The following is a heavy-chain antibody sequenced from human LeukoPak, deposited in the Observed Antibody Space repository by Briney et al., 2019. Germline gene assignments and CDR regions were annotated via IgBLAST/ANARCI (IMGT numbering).Heavy chain of an antibody. J-gene: IGHJ4*02. V-gene: IGHV1-2*06. Sequence: ASVKVSCKASGYTFTGYYMHWVRQAPGQGLEWMGRINPNSGGTNYAQKFQGRVTMTRDTSISTAYMELSRLRSDDTAVYYCARDVGYRSGGSCPIFDYWGQGTLVTVSS. CDR3: ARDVGYRSGGSCPIFDY. CDR1: GYTFTGYY. D-gene: IGHD2-15*01. CDR2: INPNSGGT.